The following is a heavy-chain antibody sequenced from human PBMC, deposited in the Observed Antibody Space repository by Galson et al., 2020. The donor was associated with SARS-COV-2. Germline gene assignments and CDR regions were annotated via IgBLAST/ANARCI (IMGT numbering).Heavy chain of an antibody. CDR1: GFTFSSYS. CDR3: ARDTGDSSGYYYISLRYFDY. CDR2: ISSSSSYI. V-gene: IGHV3-21*01. Sequence: SLRLSCAASGFTFSSYSMNWVRQAPGKGLEWVSSISSSSSYIYYADSVKGRFTIPRDNAKNSLYLQMNSLRAEDTAVYYCARDTGDSSGYYYISLRYFDYWGQGTLVTVSS. J-gene: IGHJ4*02. D-gene: IGHD3-22*01.